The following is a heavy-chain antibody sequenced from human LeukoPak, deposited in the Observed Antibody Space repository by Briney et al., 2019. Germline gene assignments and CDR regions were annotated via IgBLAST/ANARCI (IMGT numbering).Heavy chain of an antibody. V-gene: IGHV3-30-3*01. CDR2: ISYDGSNK. CDR3: ARVSLMGPDAFDI. J-gene: IGHJ3*02. CDR1: GFTFSSYA. Sequence: GRSLRLSCAASGFTFSSYAMHWVRQAPGKGLEWVAVISYDGSNKYYVDSVKGRFTISRDNSKNTLYLQMNSLRAEDTAVYYCARVSLMGPDAFDIWGQGTMVTVSS. D-gene: IGHD5-24*01.